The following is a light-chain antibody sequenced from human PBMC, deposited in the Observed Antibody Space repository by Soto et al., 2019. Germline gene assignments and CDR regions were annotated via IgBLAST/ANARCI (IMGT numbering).Light chain of an antibody. CDR3: CSYAGSYTLYV. CDR1: SSDVGGYNY. CDR2: DVS. J-gene: IGLJ1*01. V-gene: IGLV2-11*01. Sequence: QSVLTQPRSVSGSPGQSVTISCTGTSSDVGGYNYVSWYQQHPGKVPKHMIYDVSKRPSGVPDRFSGSKSGNTASLTISGLQAEDEADYYCCSYAGSYTLYVFGTGTKVTV.